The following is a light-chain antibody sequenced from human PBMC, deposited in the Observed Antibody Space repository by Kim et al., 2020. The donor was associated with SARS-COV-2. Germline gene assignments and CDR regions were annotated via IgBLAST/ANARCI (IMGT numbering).Light chain of an antibody. CDR1: QSIGSW. V-gene: IGKV1-5*03. Sequence: DIQMTQSPSTLSASVGDRVTITCRASQSIGSWLAWYQQKPGKAPKLLIYKASTLESGVPSRFSGSRSGTEFTLTISSLQPDDFATYYCQQYNSYSRAFVQGTKVDIK. CDR2: KAS. J-gene: IGKJ1*01. CDR3: QQYNSYSRA.